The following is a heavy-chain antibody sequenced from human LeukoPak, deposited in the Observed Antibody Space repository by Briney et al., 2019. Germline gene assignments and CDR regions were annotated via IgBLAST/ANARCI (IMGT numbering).Heavy chain of an antibody. D-gene: IGHD3-9*01. CDR3: ARGSEGLRYFDWLTYDYGMDA. J-gene: IGHJ6*02. Sequence: PGGSLRLSCAASGFTFSSYGMHWVRQAPGKGLEWVAVIWYDGSNRYYADSVKGRFTISRDNSKNTLYLQMNSLRAEDTAVYYCARGSEGLRYFDWLTYDYGMDAWGQGTTVTVSS. CDR2: IWYDGSNR. CDR1: GFTFSSYG. V-gene: IGHV3-33*01.